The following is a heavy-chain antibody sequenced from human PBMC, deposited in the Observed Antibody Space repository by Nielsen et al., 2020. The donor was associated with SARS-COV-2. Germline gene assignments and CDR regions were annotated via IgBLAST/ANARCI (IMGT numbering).Heavy chain of an antibody. D-gene: IGHD3-22*01. CDR3: ARHYYDSSGHIDAYYFDY. CDR2: ISAYNGNT. CDR1: GYTFTSYG. Sequence: ASVKVSCKASGYTFTSYGISWERQAPGQGLEWMGWISAYNGNTNYAQKLQGRVTMTTDTSTSTAYMELRSLRSDDTAVYYCARHYYDSSGHIDAYYFDYWGQGTLVTVSS. J-gene: IGHJ4*02. V-gene: IGHV1-18*01.